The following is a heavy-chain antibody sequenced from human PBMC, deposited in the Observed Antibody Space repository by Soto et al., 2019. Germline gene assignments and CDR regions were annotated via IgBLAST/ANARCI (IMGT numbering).Heavy chain of an antibody. CDR1: GYTFTGYY. Sequence: QVQLVQSGAEVKKPGASVKVSCKASGYTFTGYYMHWVRQAPGQGLEGMGWINPNSGGTNYAQKFQGWVTMTRDTSLSTAYMELSRLRSDDTAVYYCARAKTYYYYMDVWGKGTTVTVSS. J-gene: IGHJ6*03. CDR3: ARAKTYYYYMDV. CDR2: INPNSGGT. V-gene: IGHV1-2*04.